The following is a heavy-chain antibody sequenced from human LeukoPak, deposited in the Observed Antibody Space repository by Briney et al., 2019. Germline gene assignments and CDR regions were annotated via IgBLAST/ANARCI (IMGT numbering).Heavy chain of an antibody. CDR3: ARDRGYSGSYYFY. V-gene: IGHV1-2*02. J-gene: IGHJ4*02. D-gene: IGHD1-26*01. CDR1: GYTFTGYY. CDR2: INPNSGGT. Sequence: GAPVKVSCKASGYTFTGYYMHWVRQAHGQGLEWMGWINPNSGGTNYAQKFQGRVTMTRDTSISTAYMELSRLRSDDTAVYYCARDRGYSGSYYFYWGQGTLVTVSS.